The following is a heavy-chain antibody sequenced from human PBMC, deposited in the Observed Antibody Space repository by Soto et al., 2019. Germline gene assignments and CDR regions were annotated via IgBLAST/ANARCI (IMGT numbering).Heavy chain of an antibody. V-gene: IGHV3-53*01. CDR1: GFSVSSNY. J-gene: IGHJ4*02. CDR3: AKDERFGDTDCYY. D-gene: IGHD2-21*02. Sequence: PGGSLRLSCAISGFSVSSNYLSWVRQAPGKGLEWVSVHYSGGSTYYADSVQGRFTISRDKSNNTLYLQMRRVRAEDTAVYYCAKDERFGDTDCYYWGQGSVVTVPQ. CDR2: HYSGGST.